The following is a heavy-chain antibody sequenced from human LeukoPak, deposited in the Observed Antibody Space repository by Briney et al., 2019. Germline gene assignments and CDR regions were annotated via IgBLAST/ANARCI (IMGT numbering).Heavy chain of an antibody. J-gene: IGHJ4*02. CDR2: INHSGST. D-gene: IGHD3-10*01. V-gene: IGHV4-34*01. CDR3: ARGGSMVRGVIPRDY. Sequence: SETLSLTCAVYGGSLSGYYWSWIRQPPGKGLEWIGEINHSGSTNYNPSLKSRVTISVDTSKNQFSLKLSSATAADTAVYYCARGGSMVRGVIPRDYWGQGTLVIVS. CDR1: GGSLSGYY.